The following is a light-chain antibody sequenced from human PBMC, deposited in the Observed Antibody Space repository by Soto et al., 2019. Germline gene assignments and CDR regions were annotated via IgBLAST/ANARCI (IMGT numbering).Light chain of an antibody. Sequence: DTQKTKLLASASAYLGDTVTITCLASRDIGDRLAWFRHKPGKAPQLLIQTASTLVRETPSRFSGSGSGTDFFLTINNLQPEDFATYYCLQASTFPRTFGQGTKVDI. J-gene: IGKJ1*01. CDR1: RDIGDR. CDR2: TAS. CDR3: LQASTFPRT. V-gene: IGKV1-12*01.